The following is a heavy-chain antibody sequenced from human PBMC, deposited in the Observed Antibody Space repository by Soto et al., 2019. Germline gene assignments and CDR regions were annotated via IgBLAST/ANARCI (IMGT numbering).Heavy chain of an antibody. J-gene: IGHJ5*02. CDR1: GGSISSGDYY. Sequence: SETLSLTCTVSGGSISSGDYYWSWIRQPPGKGLEWIGYIYYSGSTYYNPSLKSRVTISVDTSKNQFSLKLSSVTAADTAVYYCARGPTSIYYNWFDPWGQGTLVTAPQ. CDR2: IYYSGST. V-gene: IGHV4-30-4*01. CDR3: ARGPTSIYYNWFDP. D-gene: IGHD3-10*01.